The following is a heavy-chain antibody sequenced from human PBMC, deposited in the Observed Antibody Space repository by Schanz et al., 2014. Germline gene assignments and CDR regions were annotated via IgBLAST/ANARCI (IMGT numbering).Heavy chain of an antibody. V-gene: IGHV3-23*04. CDR2: ISGSGGST. D-gene: IGHD3-22*01. CDR3: AKDPSHGDYDYYFDY. Sequence: EVLLVESGGGLVKRGGSLRLSCAASGFTFSSYAMSWVRQAPGKGLEWVSGISGSGGSTYYADSVKGRFTISRDNSKNTLYLQMNSLRAEDTAVYYCAKDPSHGDYDYYFDYWGQGTLXTVSS. J-gene: IGHJ4*02. CDR1: GFTFSSYA.